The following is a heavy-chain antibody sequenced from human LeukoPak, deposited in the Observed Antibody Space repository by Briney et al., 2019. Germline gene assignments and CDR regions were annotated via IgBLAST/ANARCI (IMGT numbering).Heavy chain of an antibody. CDR1: RGSISDYY. CDR3: AREYYSGSGRNWFDP. Sequence: SESRILSCTVSRGSISDYYWIWVPQTPGKGLEWIGHISNRGKTNYSPSLKSRVTISVDKSKNQISLNLSSVTAANTAVYYCAREYYSGSGRNWFDPWGQGTLVTVA. CDR2: ISNRGKT. V-gene: IGHV4-59*01. D-gene: IGHD3-10*01. J-gene: IGHJ5*02.